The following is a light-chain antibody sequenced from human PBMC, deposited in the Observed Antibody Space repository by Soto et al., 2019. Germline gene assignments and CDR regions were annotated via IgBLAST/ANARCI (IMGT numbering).Light chain of an antibody. CDR1: QRISGW. CDR2: DAS. V-gene: IGKV1-5*01. J-gene: IGKJ1*01. CDR3: QHYNGYSET. Sequence: DFRLTQTPSTLSASVGDRVIITCRASQRISGWLAWYQQKPGKAPKLLISDASTLASGVPSRFSGSGSGTEFTLSISSLQPDDLATYYCQHYNGYSETFGQGTKVDIK.